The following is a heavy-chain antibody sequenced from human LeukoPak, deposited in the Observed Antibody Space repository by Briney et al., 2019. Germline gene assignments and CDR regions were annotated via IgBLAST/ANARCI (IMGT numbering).Heavy chain of an antibody. J-gene: IGHJ4*02. CDR2: IAPSGGTT. V-gene: IGHV1-46*04. Sequence: GASVKVSCKASGYTFTGYYMRWVRQAPGKGLEWVGRIAPSGGTTYYAYKLRGRVTMTRDTSTSTVYMEMSSLRADDTAIYYCVREGSCGYFDYGGEGTGVSVSS. CDR3: VREGSCGYFDY. D-gene: IGHD3-22*01. CDR1: GYTFTGYY.